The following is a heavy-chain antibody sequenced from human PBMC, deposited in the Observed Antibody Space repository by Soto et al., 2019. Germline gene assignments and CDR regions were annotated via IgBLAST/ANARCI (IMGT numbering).Heavy chain of an antibody. CDR1: GYRFTNHW. D-gene: IGHD1-1*01. J-gene: IGHJ6*02. CDR3: ARGWTTLRYGMDV. Sequence: GESLKISCKGSGYRFTNHWIGWVRQMPGKGLEWMGIIYPGDSDTRYSPSFQGQVTISADKSISTAYLQWSSLKASDTAMYYCARGWTTLRYGMDVWGQGTTVTVSS. V-gene: IGHV5-51*01. CDR2: IYPGDSDT.